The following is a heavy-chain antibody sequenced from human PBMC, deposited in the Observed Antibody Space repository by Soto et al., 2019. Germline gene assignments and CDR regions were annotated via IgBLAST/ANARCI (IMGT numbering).Heavy chain of an antibody. D-gene: IGHD6-13*01. V-gene: IGHV1-18*01. CDR1: GYTFTSYG. CDR2: ISANNGNT. Sequence: ASVKVSCKASGYTFTSYGISWVRQAPGQGLEWIGRISANNGNTNYAQKLRGRVTMATDTSTSTAYMDLSSLRSDDTAVYYCARDLAAADYWGQGTLVTVSS. CDR3: ARDLAAADY. J-gene: IGHJ4*02.